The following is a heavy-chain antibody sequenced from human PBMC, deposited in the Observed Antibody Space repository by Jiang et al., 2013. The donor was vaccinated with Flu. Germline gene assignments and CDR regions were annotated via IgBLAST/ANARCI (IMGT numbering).Heavy chain of an antibody. Sequence: GAEVKKPGESLKISCKGSGYSFTSYWIGWVRQMPGKGLEWMGIIYPGDSDTRYSPSSKARSPSQLTSSISTDLPAVSSLKASDTAMYYCARQRGXSGWFDP. V-gene: IGHV5-51*01. CDR3: ARQRGXSGWFDP. CDR2: IYPGDSDT. CDR1: GYSFTSYW. D-gene: IGHD1-26*01. J-gene: IGHJ5*02.